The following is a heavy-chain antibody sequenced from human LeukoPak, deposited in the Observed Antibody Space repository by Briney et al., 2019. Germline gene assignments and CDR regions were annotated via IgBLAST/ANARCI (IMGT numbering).Heavy chain of an antibody. CDR2: ISDRGAST. V-gene: IGHV3-23*01. CDR1: GFTFSNYA. CDR3: AKILGGSTYYFDY. D-gene: IGHD2-15*01. J-gene: IGHJ4*02. Sequence: GGSLRLTCAASGFTFSNYAMTWVRQAPGKGLEWVSTISDRGASTFFADSVKGRFTISRDNSKNTLYLQMNSLTAEDTAVCYCAKILGGSTYYFDYWGQGTLVTVSS.